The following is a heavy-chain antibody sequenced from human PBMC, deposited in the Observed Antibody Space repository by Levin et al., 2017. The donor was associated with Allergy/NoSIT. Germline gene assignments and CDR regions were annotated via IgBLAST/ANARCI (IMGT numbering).Heavy chain of an antibody. CDR3: AREPYDSSGYYKFPYYFDY. D-gene: IGHD3-22*01. J-gene: IGHJ4*02. CDR1: GYSISSGYY. Sequence: SETLSLTCAVSGYSISSGYYWGWIRQPPVKGLEWIGSIYHSGSTYYNPSLKSRVTISVDTSKNQFSLKLSSVTAADTAVYYCAREPYDSSGYYKFPYYFDYWGQGTLVTVSS. V-gene: IGHV4-38-2*02. CDR2: IYHSGST.